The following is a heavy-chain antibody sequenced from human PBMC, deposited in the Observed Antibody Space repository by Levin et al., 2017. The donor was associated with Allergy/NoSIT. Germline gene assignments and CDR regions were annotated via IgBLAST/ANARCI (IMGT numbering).Heavy chain of an antibody. V-gene: IGHV3-23*01. CDR2: SSGSGANT. J-gene: IGHJ4*02. D-gene: IGHD4-17*01. Sequence: GGSLRLSCAASGIRFTRYAMSWVRQAPGKGLEWISSSSGSGANTYYTDSVKGRFTISRDNSKNTLYLRMNSLRAEDTAVYFCAGGLGHGDDGGYWGQGTLVTVSS. CDR3: AGGLGHGDDGGY. CDR1: GIRFTRYA.